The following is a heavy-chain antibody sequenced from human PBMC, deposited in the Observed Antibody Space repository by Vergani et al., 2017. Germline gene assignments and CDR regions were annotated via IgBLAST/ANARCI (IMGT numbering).Heavy chain of an antibody. Sequence: EVQLVESGGGLVKPGGSLRLSCAASGFTFSSYSMNWVRQAPGKGLEWVSSISSSSSYIYYADSVKGRFTISRDNAKNALYLQMNSLRAEDTAVYYCASTGIAAHRAPLGYWGQGTLVTVSS. CDR3: ASTGIAAHRAPLGY. CDR2: ISSSSSYI. V-gene: IGHV3-21*01. D-gene: IGHD6-13*01. CDR1: GFTFSSYS. J-gene: IGHJ4*02.